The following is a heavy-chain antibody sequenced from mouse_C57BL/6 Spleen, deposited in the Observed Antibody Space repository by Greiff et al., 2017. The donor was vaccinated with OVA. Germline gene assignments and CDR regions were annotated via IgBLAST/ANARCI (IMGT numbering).Heavy chain of an antibody. Sequence: EVQGVESGGGLVQPGGSLKLSCAASGFTFSDYYMYWVRQTPEKRLEWVAYISNGGGSTYYPDTVKGRFTISRDNAKNTLKLQMSRLKSEDTAMYYCARRYYYGSSYDAMDYWGQGTSVTVSS. CDR3: ARRYYYGSSYDAMDY. V-gene: IGHV5-12*01. CDR1: GFTFSDYY. J-gene: IGHJ4*01. CDR2: ISNGGGST. D-gene: IGHD1-1*01.